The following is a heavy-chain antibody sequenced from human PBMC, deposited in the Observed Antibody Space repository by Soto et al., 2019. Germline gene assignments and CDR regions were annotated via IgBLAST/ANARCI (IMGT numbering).Heavy chain of an antibody. D-gene: IGHD6-13*01. CDR3: ASTYSTSWYWFDP. CDR1: GFSLSNAGLG. J-gene: IGHJ5*02. V-gene: IGHV2-26*04. Sequence: QVTVKESGPVLVKPTETLTLTCTVSGFSLSNAGLGVSWIRQPPGKALEWLAHIFSNDEKSYSTSLKSRLTLSXDXSKRQVVLTITNMDPVDTATYYCASTYSTSWYWFDPWGQGTLVTVSS. CDR2: IFSNDEK.